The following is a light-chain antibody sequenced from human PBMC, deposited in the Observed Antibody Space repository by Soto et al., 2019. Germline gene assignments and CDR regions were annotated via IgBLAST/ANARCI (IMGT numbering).Light chain of an antibody. J-gene: IGKJ4*01. Sequence: EIVLTQSPGTLSLSPGERATLSCRASQSVSSSYLAWYQQKPGQAPRLLIYDASSRATGIADRFSGSGSGTDFTLIISRLEPEDFEVYYCQQYGSSPLTFGGGTKVDI. CDR3: QQYGSSPLT. CDR1: QSVSSSY. V-gene: IGKV3-20*01. CDR2: DAS.